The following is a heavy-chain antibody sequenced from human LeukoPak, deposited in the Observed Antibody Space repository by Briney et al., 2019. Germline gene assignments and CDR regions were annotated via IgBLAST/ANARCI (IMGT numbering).Heavy chain of an antibody. CDR3: ARAFPAYCSSTSCPKPFDY. Sequence: PSETLSLTCTFSGGSISSYYWSWIRQPPGKGLEWIGYIYYSGSTNYNPSLKSRVTISVDTSKNQFSLKLSSVTAADTAVYYCARAFPAYCSSTSCPKPFDYWGQGTLVTVSS. J-gene: IGHJ4*02. V-gene: IGHV4-59*01. CDR2: IYYSGST. D-gene: IGHD2-2*01. CDR1: GGSISSYY.